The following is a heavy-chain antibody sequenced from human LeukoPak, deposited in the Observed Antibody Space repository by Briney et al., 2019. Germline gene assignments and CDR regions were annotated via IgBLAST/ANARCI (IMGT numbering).Heavy chain of an antibody. V-gene: IGHV3-74*01. D-gene: IGHD1-14*01. Sequence: GGSLRLSCAASGFTFSSYWMHWVRQVPGKGLVWVSRITSEGSSTSYADSVKGRFTISRDNAKNSLYLQMNSLRAEDTAVYYCARVGLGSGFTTDWGQGTLVTVSS. CDR2: ITSEGSST. J-gene: IGHJ4*02. CDR3: ARVGLGSGFTTD. CDR1: GFTFSSYW.